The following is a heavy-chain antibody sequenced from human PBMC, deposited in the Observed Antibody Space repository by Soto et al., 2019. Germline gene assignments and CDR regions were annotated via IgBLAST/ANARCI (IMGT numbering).Heavy chain of an antibody. CDR2: ISGSGGST. CDR1: GFTFSSHA. V-gene: IGHV3-23*01. CDR3: AKQTGYCSGGSCHPLYGMDV. D-gene: IGHD2-15*01. Sequence: GGPLRLSCAASGFTFSSHAMSWVSQTPEKGLERISAISGSGGSTYYADSVKGRFTISRDNSKNTLYLQMNSLRAEDTAVYYCAKQTGYCSGGSCHPLYGMDVWGQGTTVTVSS. J-gene: IGHJ6*02.